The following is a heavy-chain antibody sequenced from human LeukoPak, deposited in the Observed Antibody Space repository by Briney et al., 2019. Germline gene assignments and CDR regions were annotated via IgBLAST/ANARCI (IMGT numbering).Heavy chain of an antibody. CDR2: IKQDESEK. V-gene: IGHV3-7*01. J-gene: IGHJ5*02. CDR1: GFTFSSYW. Sequence: GSLKTPCGAPGFTFSSYWMRWVRQAPGKGLGWVANIKQDESEKYYVDSVKGRFTISRDNAKNSLYLQMNSLRAEDTAVYYCARGSLITMIVVSWGQGTLVTVSS. D-gene: IGHD3-22*01. CDR3: ARGSLITMIVVS.